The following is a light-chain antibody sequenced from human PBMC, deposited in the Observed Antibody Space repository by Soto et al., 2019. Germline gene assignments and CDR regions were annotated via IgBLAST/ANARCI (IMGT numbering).Light chain of an antibody. V-gene: IGKV3-20*01. J-gene: IGKJ4*01. CDR3: RQYGRSLEFA. Sequence: IVLTQSPGTLSWSPGERATLSCRASQTVSNNFLAWYQEKPGRGPRLLIYGASTRATGVPDRFSGSGSGTDFTLTISRLDPEDFAVYYCRQYGRSLEFAVGGGTKVEIK. CDR1: QTVSNNF. CDR2: GAS.